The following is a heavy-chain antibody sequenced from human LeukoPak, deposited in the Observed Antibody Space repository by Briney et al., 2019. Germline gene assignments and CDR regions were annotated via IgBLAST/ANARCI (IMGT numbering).Heavy chain of an antibody. V-gene: IGHV3-74*01. Sequence: PWGALRPSCAASGFTLSSYWMHWVRQAPGKGVVWVSRINADGSSTSYADSVKGRFTISRDNAKNTLYLQMNSLRAEDTAVYYCARDLKADWFDPWGQGTLVTVSS. CDR2: INADGSST. CDR1: GFTLSSYW. D-gene: IGHD6-19*01. J-gene: IGHJ5*02. CDR3: ARDLKADWFDP.